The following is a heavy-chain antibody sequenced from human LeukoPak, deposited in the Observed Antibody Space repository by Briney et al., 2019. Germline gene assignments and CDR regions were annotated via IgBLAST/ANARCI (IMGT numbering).Heavy chain of an antibody. Sequence: GESLKISSKGSGYIFTSYWINWVRQTPGKGLEWIGRTDPSDSYTKYCPSFQVHVTISADKSISTAYLQWSSLKASDTAMYYCARQLYSGDEAYDYWGQGTLVTVSS. V-gene: IGHV5-10-1*01. CDR1: GYIFTSYW. CDR2: TDPSDSYT. D-gene: IGHD5-12*01. CDR3: ARQLYSGDEAYDY. J-gene: IGHJ4*02.